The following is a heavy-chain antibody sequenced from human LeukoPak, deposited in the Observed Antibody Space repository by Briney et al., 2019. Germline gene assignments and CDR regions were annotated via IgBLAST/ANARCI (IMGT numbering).Heavy chain of an antibody. CDR2: IYLGDSNT. D-gene: IGHD2-21*02. CDR3: ARLGDYYFDY. V-gene: IGHV5-51*01. J-gene: IGHJ4*02. Sequence: GESLKISCKGSGYTFTTYWIGWVRQMPGKGLEWMGMIYLGDSNTRYSPSFQGQVTISADKSISTAYLQWSSLKASDTAMYYCARLGDYYFDYWGQGTLVTVSS. CDR1: GYTFTTYW.